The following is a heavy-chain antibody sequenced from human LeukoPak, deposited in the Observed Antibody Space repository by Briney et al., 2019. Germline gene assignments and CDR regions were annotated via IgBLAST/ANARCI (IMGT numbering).Heavy chain of an antibody. V-gene: IGHV4-59*08. CDR1: GGSISSYY. CDR2: IYYSGST. Sequence: PSETLSLTCTVSGGSISSYYWSWIRQPPGKGLEWIGYIYYSGSTNYNPSLKSRVTISVDTSKNQFSLKLSSVTAADTVVYYCARQTSGYSSGWYGFDYWGQGTLVTVSS. J-gene: IGHJ4*02. CDR3: ARQTSGYSSGWYGFDY. D-gene: IGHD6-19*01.